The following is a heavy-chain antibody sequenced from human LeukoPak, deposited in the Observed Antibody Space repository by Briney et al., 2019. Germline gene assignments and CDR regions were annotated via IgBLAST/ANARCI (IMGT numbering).Heavy chain of an antibody. D-gene: IGHD3-16*01. V-gene: IGHV5-51*01. CDR1: GYSFTFYW. Sequence: GESLKISCKGSGYSFTFYWIGWVRQMPGKGLEWMGIIYPGDSDTRYSPSFQGQVTISADKSISTAYLQWSSLKASDTAMYYCARSRSRLGDPSDAFDIWGQGTMVTVSS. CDR2: IYPGDSDT. J-gene: IGHJ3*02. CDR3: ARSRSRLGDPSDAFDI.